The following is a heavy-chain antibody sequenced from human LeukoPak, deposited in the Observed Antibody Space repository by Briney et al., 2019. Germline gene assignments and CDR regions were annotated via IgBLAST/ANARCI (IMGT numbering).Heavy chain of an antibody. D-gene: IGHD3-10*01. J-gene: IGHJ4*02. V-gene: IGHV4-39*01. CDR1: GGSISSSSYY. CDR3: ARHYYGSGIRGLAFDS. Sequence: SETLSLTCTVSGGSISSSSYYWGWIRQPPGKGLEWIGSIYSGTTYYNPSLKSRVTISVDTSKSQFSLKLNSMTAADTAVYYCARHYYGSGIRGLAFDSWGQGILVTVSS. CDR2: IYSGTT.